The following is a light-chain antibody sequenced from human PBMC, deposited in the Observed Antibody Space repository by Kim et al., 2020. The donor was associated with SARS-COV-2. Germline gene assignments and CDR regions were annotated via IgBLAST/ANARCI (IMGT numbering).Light chain of an antibody. Sequence: GQRVTASCLGRGANFGRHFVSWFQHLPGTAPRLLIYEDGKRNSGIPERFSGSKYGTSATLVITALQTGDEADYYCATWDPTLRAVLFGGGTKVTVL. CDR3: ATWDPTLRAVL. J-gene: IGLJ2*01. CDR1: GANFGRHF. V-gene: IGLV1-51*01. CDR2: EDG.